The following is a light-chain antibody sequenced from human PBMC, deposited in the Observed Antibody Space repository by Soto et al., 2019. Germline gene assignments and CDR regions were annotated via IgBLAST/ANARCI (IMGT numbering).Light chain of an antibody. CDR2: DVS. CDR3: SSYTSSCTYV. Sequence: QSVLTQPASVSGSPGQSIAISCTGTSSVVGGYNYVSWYQQHPGKAPKLMVYDVSNRPSGVSNRFSGSKSGNTASLTISGLRAEDEADYYCSSYTSSCTYVFGTGTKLTVL. CDR1: SSVVGGYNY. J-gene: IGLJ1*01. V-gene: IGLV2-14*01.